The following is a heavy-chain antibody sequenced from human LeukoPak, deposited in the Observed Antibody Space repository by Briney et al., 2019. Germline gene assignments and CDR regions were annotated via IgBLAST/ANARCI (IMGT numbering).Heavy chain of an antibody. V-gene: IGHV4-4*09. CDR2: IYTSGST. CDR3: XXXEXYYXSXXFXFDY. J-gene: IGHJ4*02. Sequence: PSETLSLTCTVSGGSISSYYWSWIRQPPGKGLEWIGYIYTSGSTNYNPSLKSRVTISVDTSKNQFSLKLSSVTAADTAVYYXXXXEXYYXSXXFXFDYWGQGTLVTVSS. D-gene: IGHD3-22*01. CDR1: GGSISSYY.